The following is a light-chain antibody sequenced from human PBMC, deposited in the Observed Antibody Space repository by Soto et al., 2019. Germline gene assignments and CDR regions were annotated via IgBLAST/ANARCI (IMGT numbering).Light chain of an antibody. V-gene: IGKV1-5*03. CDR2: KAS. CDR3: QQYNSRTWT. J-gene: IGKJ1*01. Sequence: DIQMTQSPSTLSASVGDRVTITCRASQSISSWLAWYQQKPGKAPKLLIYKASSLESGVPSRFSGSGSGTEFTPTISSLQPDDFATYYCQQYNSRTWTFGQGTKVEIK. CDR1: QSISSW.